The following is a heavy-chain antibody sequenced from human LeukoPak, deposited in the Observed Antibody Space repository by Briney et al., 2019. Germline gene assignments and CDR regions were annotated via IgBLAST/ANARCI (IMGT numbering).Heavy chain of an antibody. J-gene: IGHJ4*02. CDR1: GFTFGDYA. V-gene: IGHV3-49*04. CDR3: TSENSSGWYYFDY. D-gene: IGHD6-19*01. Sequence: GGSLRLSCTASGFTFGDYAMSWVRQAPGKGLEWGGFIRSKAYGGTTEYAASVKGRFTISRDDSKSIAYLQMNSLKTEDTAVYYCTSENSSGWYYFDYWGQGTLVTVSS. CDR2: IRSKAYGGTT.